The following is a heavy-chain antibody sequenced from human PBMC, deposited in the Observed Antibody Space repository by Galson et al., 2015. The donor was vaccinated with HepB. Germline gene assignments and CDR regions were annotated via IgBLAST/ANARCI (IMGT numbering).Heavy chain of an antibody. J-gene: IGHJ5*02. Sequence: CAISGDSVSSVIAAWNWIRQSPSRGFEWLGRTYYRSKWFNDYSPSVRSRIIINSDTSKNHFSLHLNSVTPEDTAVYYCASSRFGFSGWFDPWGQGILVTVSS. D-gene: IGHD2-2*01. CDR2: TYYRSKWFN. V-gene: IGHV6-1*01. CDR3: ASSRFGFSGWFDP. CDR1: GDSVSSVIAA.